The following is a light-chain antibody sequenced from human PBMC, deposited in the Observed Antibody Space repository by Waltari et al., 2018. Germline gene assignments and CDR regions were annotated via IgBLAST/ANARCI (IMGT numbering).Light chain of an antibody. V-gene: IGKV3-11*01. Sequence: EIVLTQSPATLSLSPGERATLSCRASQSVSSYLVWYQQKPGPAPRLLIYDASNRATGIPARFSGSGSGTDFTLTISSLEPEDFAVYYCQQRSNWPPFTFGPGTKVDIK. CDR3: QQRSNWPPFT. CDR2: DAS. CDR1: QSVSSY. J-gene: IGKJ3*01.